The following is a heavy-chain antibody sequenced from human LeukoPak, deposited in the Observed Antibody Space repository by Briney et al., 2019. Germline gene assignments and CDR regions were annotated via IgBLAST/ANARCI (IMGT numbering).Heavy chain of an antibody. V-gene: IGHV4-38-2*01. CDR2: INHSGST. D-gene: IGHD3-22*01. J-gene: IGHJ4*02. CDR1: GYSISSGYY. Sequence: SETLPLTCAVSGYSISSGYYWGWIRQPPGKGLEWIGEINHSGSTNYNPSLKSRVTISVDTSKNQFSLKLSSVTAADTAVYYCAILPRRFFYYDSSGYRYYFDYWGQGTLVTVSS. CDR3: AILPRRFFYYDSSGYRYYFDY.